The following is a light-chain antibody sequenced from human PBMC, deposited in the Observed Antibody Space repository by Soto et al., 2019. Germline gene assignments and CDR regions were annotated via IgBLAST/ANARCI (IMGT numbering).Light chain of an antibody. CDR3: QSYDSSLSGPRV. Sequence: QSVLTQPPSVSGAPGQRVTISCTGSSSNIGANYDVHWYQQLPGTAPKLLIYGNSNRPSGVPDRFSGSKSGTSASLAITGLQAEDEADYYCQSYDSSLSGPRVFGTGTKVTVL. J-gene: IGLJ1*01. CDR2: GNS. V-gene: IGLV1-40*01. CDR1: SSNIGANYD.